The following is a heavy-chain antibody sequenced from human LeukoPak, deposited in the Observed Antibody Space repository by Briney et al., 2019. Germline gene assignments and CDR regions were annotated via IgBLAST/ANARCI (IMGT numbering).Heavy chain of an antibody. CDR1: GFTVSSNY. J-gene: IGHJ3*02. CDR2: IYSGGST. CDR3: ASLPRGSGSSYWPDAFDI. V-gene: IGHV3-66*01. Sequence: GGSLRLSCAASGFTVSSNYMSWVRQAPGKGLEWVSVIYSGGSTYYADSVKGRFTISRDNSKNTLYLQMNSLRAEDTAVYYCASLPRGSGSSYWPDAFDIWGQGTMVTVSS. D-gene: IGHD3-10*01.